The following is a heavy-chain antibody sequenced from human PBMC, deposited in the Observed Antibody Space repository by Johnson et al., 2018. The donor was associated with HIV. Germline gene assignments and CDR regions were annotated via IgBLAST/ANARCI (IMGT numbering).Heavy chain of an antibody. CDR2: VSGSGGST. V-gene: IGHV3-11*04. J-gene: IGHJ3*02. Sequence: VQLVESGGGLVKPGGSLRLSCAASGFTFSDYYMSWIRQAPGKGLEWVSGVSGSGGSTYYADSVKGRFTISRDNSKNTLYLQMNSLRAEDTAVYYCATFDAFDIWGQGTMVTVSS. CDR3: ATFDAFDI. CDR1: GFTFSDYY.